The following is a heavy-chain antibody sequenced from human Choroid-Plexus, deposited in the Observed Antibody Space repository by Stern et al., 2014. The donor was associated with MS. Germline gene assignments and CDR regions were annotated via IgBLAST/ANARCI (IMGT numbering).Heavy chain of an antibody. D-gene: IGHD2/OR15-2a*01. CDR2: VSYEGSNK. Sequence: VQLVESGGGVVQPGRPLRLSCVASGFTFGSCAMHWVRQAPGKGLEWVGGVSYEGSNKYYADSVKGRFTISRDNSQNTLYMQMSSLRPEDTAVYYCAKDRQYLTYFFDHWGQGSLVTVSS. CDR1: GFTFGSCA. V-gene: IGHV3-30*18. J-gene: IGHJ5*02. CDR3: AKDRQYLTYFFDH.